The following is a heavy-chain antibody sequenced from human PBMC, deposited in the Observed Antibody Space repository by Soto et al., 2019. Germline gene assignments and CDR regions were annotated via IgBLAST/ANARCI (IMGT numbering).Heavy chain of an antibody. Sequence: GSLRLSCAASGFTFSSYAMHWVRQAPGKGLEWVAVISYDGSNKYYADSVKGRFTISRDNSKNTLYLQMNSLRAEDTAVYYCARDQGVRQLVGSYYYFDYWGQGTLVTVSS. CDR1: GFTFSSYA. CDR2: ISYDGSNK. V-gene: IGHV3-30-3*01. J-gene: IGHJ4*02. D-gene: IGHD6-6*01. CDR3: ARDQGVRQLVGSYYYFDY.